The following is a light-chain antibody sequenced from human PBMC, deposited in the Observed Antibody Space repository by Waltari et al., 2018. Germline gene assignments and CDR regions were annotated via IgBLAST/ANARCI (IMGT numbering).Light chain of an antibody. J-gene: IGLJ2*01. CDR1: SSHIGSNT. CDR3: AAWDDSLNGVV. CDR2: SNK. V-gene: IGLV1-44*01. Sequence: QSVLTQPPSASGTPGQRVTISSSGSSSHIGSNTVNWYQQLPGTAPKLLIYSNKQRPSGVPDRFSGSKSGTSASLAISGLQSEDEADYYCAAWDDSLNGVVFGGGTKLTVL.